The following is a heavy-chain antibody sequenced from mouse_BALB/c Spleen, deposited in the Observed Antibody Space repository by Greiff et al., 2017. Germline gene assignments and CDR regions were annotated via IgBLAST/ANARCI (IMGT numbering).Heavy chain of an antibody. V-gene: IGHV7-3*02. J-gene: IGHJ3*01. CDR3: ARDNGNYQAWFAY. CDR1: GFTFTDYY. Sequence: EVHLVESGGGLVQPGGSLRLSCATSGFTFTDYYMRWVRQPPGKALEWLGVIRNKANGYTTEYSASVKGRFTISRDNAQSILYLQMHTLRAEDSATYYCARDNGNYQAWFAYWGQGTLVTVSA. CDR2: IRNKANGYTT. D-gene: IGHD2-1*01.